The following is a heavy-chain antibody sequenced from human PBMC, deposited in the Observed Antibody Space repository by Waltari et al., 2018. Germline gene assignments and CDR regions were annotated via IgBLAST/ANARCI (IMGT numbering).Heavy chain of an antibody. CDR3: ARDQLVSGYFDY. J-gene: IGHJ4*02. CDR1: GFTFSSDS. Sequence: EVQLVESGGGLVKPGGSLILSRAASGFTFSSDSMNWVSQAPGKGLEWVSSISSSSSYIYYADSVKGRFTISRDNAKNSLYLQMNSLRAEDTAVYYCARDQLVSGYFDYWGQGTLVTVSS. D-gene: IGHD2-15*01. V-gene: IGHV3-21*01. CDR2: ISSSSSYI.